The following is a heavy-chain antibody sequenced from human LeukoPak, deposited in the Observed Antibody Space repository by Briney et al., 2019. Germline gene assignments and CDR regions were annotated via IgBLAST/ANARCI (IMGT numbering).Heavy chain of an antibody. D-gene: IGHD3-10*01. V-gene: IGHV3-7*03. Sequence: GGSLRLSCAGSGFIFSSSWMSWVRQAPGRGLEWVANIKQDGSEKYYAASVRGRFTISRDNAKNSLYLQMNSLRADDTAVYYCARDYGDCWGQGTLVTVSS. J-gene: IGHJ4*02. CDR1: GFIFSSSW. CDR3: ARDYGDC. CDR2: IKQDGSEK.